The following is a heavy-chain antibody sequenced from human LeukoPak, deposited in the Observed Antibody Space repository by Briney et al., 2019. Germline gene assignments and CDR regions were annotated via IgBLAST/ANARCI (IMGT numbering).Heavy chain of an antibody. CDR3: ASHPYGGGNFDY. CDR1: GYTFTSYY. CDR2: INPSGGST. V-gene: IGHV1-46*01. D-gene: IGHD4-23*01. Sequence: ASVKVSCKASGYTFTSYYMHWVRQAPGQGLEWMGIINPSGGSTSYAQKFQGRVTMTRDMSTSTVYMELSSLRSEDTAVYYCASHPYGGGNFDYWGQGTLVTVSS. J-gene: IGHJ4*02.